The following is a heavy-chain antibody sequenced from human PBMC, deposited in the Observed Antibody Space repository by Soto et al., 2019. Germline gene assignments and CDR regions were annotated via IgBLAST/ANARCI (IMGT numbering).Heavy chain of an antibody. CDR2: INAGNGNT. CDR1: GYTFTSYA. J-gene: IGHJ4*02. D-gene: IGHD2-15*01. Sequence: ASVKVSCKASGYTFTSYAMHWVRQAPGQRLEWMGWINAGNGNTKYSQKFQGRVTITRDTSASTAYMELSSLRSEDTAVYYRARDRCSGGSCYSVVYWGQGTLVTVSS. V-gene: IGHV1-3*01. CDR3: ARDRCSGGSCYSVVY.